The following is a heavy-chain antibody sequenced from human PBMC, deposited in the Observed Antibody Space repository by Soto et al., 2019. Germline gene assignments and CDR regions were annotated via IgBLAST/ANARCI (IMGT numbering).Heavy chain of an antibody. D-gene: IGHD3-9*01. CDR3: ARSITFDWLFFDN. Sequence: SETLSLTCAVSGGSISRSNWWSWVRQPPGKGLEWIGEIYHSGSTNYHPSLKSRVTISVDKSKNQFSLKLTSLTAADTAVYYCARSITFDWLFFDNWGQGTLVTVSS. CDR2: IYHSGST. J-gene: IGHJ4*02. V-gene: IGHV4-4*02. CDR1: GGSISRSNW.